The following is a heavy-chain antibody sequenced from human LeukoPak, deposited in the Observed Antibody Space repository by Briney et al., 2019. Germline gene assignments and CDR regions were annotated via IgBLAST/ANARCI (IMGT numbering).Heavy chain of an antibody. V-gene: IGHV3-23*01. CDR3: ASLALKYYYYDSSGRWY. D-gene: IGHD3-22*01. CDR2: ISGSGGST. CDR1: GFTFSSYA. J-gene: IGHJ4*02. Sequence: GGSLRLSCAASGFTFSSYAMSWVRQAPGKGLEWVSAISGSGGSTYYADSVKGRFTISRDNSKNTLYLQTNSLRAEDTAVYYCASLALKYYYYDSSGRWYWGQGTLVTVSS.